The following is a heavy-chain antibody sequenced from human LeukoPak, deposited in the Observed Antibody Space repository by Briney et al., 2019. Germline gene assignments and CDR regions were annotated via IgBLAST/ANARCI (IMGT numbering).Heavy chain of an antibody. V-gene: IGHV3-7*01. Sequence: GGSLRLSCAASGFTFSRYWMSWVRQAPGKGLEWVANIKEDGSAKYYVDSVKGRSTISRDNAKNSVYLQMNSLRAEDTAVYYCATSYDSSGCEWGQGTLVTVSS. J-gene: IGHJ4*02. CDR3: ATSYDSSGCE. CDR2: IKEDGSAK. CDR1: GFTFSRYW. D-gene: IGHD3-22*01.